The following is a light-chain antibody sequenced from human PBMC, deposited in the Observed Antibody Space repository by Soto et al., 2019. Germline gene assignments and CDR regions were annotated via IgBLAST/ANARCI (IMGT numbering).Light chain of an antibody. Sequence: QSALTQPASVSGSPGQSITISCTGTSSDVGGYNYVSWYQQHPGKAPKLMIYDVSNRPSGVSNRFSGSKSGNTASLTISGLQAADEADYYCCSYTSSSTVVFGGGTKLAVL. V-gene: IGLV2-14*01. CDR2: DVS. J-gene: IGLJ2*01. CDR1: SSDVGGYNY. CDR3: CSYTSSSTVV.